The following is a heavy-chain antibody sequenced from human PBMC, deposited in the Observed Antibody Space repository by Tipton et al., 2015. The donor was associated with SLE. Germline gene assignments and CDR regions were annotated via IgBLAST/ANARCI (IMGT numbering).Heavy chain of an antibody. CDR2: IDHSGSTI. CDR3: ARGRVDTALGYFDY. CDR1: GGSFSGYY. V-gene: IGHV4-34*01. J-gene: IGHJ4*02. Sequence: TLSLTCTVNGGSFSGYYWTWIRQPPGKGLEWIGEIDHSGSTINYNPSLKSRVTISVDTSKNQFSLKLSSVTAADTAVYYCARGRVDTALGYFDYWGQGTLVTVSS. D-gene: IGHD5-18*01.